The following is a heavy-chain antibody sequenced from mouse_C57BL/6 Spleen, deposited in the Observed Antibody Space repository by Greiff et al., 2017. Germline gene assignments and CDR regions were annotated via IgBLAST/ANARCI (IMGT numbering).Heavy chain of an antibody. J-gene: IGHJ4*01. CDR3: VRHGAFYYDYDVDYAMDY. D-gene: IGHD2-4*01. V-gene: IGHV10-1*01. Sequence: EVKLVESGGGLVQPKGSLKLSCAASGFSFNTYAMNWVRQAPGKGLEWVARIRSKSNNYATYYADSVKDRFTISRDDSESMLYLQMKNLKTEDTAMYYCVRHGAFYYDYDVDYAMDYWGQGTSVTVSS. CDR1: GFSFNTYA. CDR2: IRSKSNNYAT.